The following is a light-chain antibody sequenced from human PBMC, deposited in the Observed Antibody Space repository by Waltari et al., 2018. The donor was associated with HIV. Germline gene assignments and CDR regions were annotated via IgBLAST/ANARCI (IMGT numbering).Light chain of an antibody. CDR2: DVS. J-gene: IGLJ3*02. CDR1: SSDVGGYNY. Sequence: QPASVSGSPGQSITISCTGTSSDVGGYNYVSWYQQHPGKAPKLMIYDVSNRPSGVSNRFSGSKSGNTASLTISGLRAEDEADYYCSSYTSSSTWVFGGGTKLTVL. V-gene: IGLV2-14*01. CDR3: SSYTSSSTWV.